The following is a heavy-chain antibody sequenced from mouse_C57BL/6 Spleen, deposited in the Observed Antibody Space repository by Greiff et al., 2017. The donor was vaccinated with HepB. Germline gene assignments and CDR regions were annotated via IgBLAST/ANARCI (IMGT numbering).Heavy chain of an antibody. CDR2: ISYDGSN. CDR1: GYSITSGYY. J-gene: IGHJ3*01. D-gene: IGHD3-1*01. CDR3: ARAQLGFAY. V-gene: IGHV3-6*01. Sequence: ESGPGLVKPSQSLSLTCSVTGYSITSGYYWNWIRQFPGNKLEWMGYISYDGSNNYNPSLKNRISITRDTSKNQFFLKLNSVTTEDTATYYCARAQLGFAYWGQGTLVTVSA.